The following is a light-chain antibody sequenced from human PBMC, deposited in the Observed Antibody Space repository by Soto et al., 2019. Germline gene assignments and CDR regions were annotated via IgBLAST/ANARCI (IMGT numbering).Light chain of an antibody. V-gene: IGLV2-14*01. CDR1: SSDVGGYNY. J-gene: IGLJ2*01. Sequence: QSVLTQPASVSGSPGQSITISCTGTSSDVGGYNYVSWYQQHPGKAPKLMIYDVSNRPSGVSNRFSGSKSGTTASLTISGLQAEDDADYYCSSYTSSSTVVFGGGTKVTVL. CDR3: SSYTSSSTVV. CDR2: DVS.